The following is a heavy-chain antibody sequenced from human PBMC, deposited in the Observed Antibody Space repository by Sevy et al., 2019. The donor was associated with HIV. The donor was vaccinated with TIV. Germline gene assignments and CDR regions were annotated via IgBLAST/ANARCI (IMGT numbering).Heavy chain of an antibody. J-gene: IGHJ6*02. Sequence: ASVKVSCKASGYTFTSYGISWVRQAPGQGLEWMGWISAYNGNTNYAQKLQGRVTMTTDTSTATAYMERRSLRSDDTAVYYCARDPERYCISTSCYNYGMDVWGQGTTVTVSS. D-gene: IGHD2-2*02. V-gene: IGHV1-18*01. CDR2: ISAYNGNT. CDR3: ARDPERYCISTSCYNYGMDV. CDR1: GYTFTSYG.